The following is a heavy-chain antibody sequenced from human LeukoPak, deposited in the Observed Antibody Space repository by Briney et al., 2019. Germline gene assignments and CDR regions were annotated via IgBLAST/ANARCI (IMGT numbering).Heavy chain of an antibody. Sequence: SQTLSLTCTVSGGSVSSSSYYWGWIRQPPGKGLEGIGSIYYSGSTYYKSSLKSRVTISVDTSKKQFSLKLSSVTAADTAVYYCARGLEDMITFGGISAYDYWGQGTLVTVSS. CDR1: GGSVSSSSYY. V-gene: IGHV4-39*01. D-gene: IGHD3-16*01. CDR3: ARGLEDMITFGGISAYDY. J-gene: IGHJ4*02. CDR2: IYYSGST.